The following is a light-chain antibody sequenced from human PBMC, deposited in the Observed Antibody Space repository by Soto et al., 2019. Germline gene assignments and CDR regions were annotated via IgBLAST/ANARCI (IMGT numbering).Light chain of an antibody. Sequence: EIVMTQSPATLSVSPGERATRSCRASQSVSSNLAWYQQTPGQAPRLLIYGASTRATGIPARFSGSGSGTEFTLTISILQSEDFAVYYCQQYNNWPRTFGQGTKVEIK. CDR3: QQYNNWPRT. V-gene: IGKV3-15*01. J-gene: IGKJ1*01. CDR2: GAS. CDR1: QSVSSN.